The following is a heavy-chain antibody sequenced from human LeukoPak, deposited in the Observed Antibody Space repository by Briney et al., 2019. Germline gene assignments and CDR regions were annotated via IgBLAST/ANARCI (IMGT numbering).Heavy chain of an antibody. J-gene: IGHJ4*02. CDR1: GFTFSSYS. CDR3: ASGLDGYKMNY. CDR2: ISSSSSYI. D-gene: IGHD5-24*01. Sequence: GGSLRLSCAASGFTFSSYSMNWDRQAPGKGLEWVSSISSSSSYIYYADSVKGRFTISRDNAKNSLYLQMNSLRAEDTAVYYCASGLDGYKMNYWGQGTLVTVSS. V-gene: IGHV3-21*01.